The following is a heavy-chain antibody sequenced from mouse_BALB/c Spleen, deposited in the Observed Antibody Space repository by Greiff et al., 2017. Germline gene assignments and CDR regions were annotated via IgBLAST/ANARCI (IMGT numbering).Heavy chain of an antibody. Sequence: VQLQQSGADLAKPGASVKLSCKASGFTFTSYWMHWVQQRPGQGLEWIGYINPSTGYTEYNQKFKDKSTLTADKSTSTDYMQLSSLTSEDSAVYYCARWGVSNPGDYWGQGTSVTVSS. CDR3: ARWGVSNPGDY. CDR2: INPSTGYT. CDR1: GFTFTSYW. D-gene: IGHD4-1*01. V-gene: IGHV1-7*01. J-gene: IGHJ4*01.